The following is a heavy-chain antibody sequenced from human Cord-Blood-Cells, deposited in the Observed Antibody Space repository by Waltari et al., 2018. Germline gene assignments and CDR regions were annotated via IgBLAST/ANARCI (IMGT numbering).Heavy chain of an antibody. CDR1: GGSFSGYY. V-gene: IGHV4-34*01. CDR2: INHSGST. CDR3: ARVEYGDYWYFDL. Sequence: QVQLQRWGAGLLKPSETLSLTCAVSGGSFSGYYLGWSRPPPGKGLEWIGEINHSGSTNYNPSLKSRVTISVDTSKNQFSLKLSSVTAADTAVYYCARVEYGDYWYFDLWGRGTLVTVSS. J-gene: IGHJ2*01. D-gene: IGHD4-17*01.